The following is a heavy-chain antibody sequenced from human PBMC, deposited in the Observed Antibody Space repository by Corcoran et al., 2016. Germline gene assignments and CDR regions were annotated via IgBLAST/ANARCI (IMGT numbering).Heavy chain of an antibody. CDR3: ARHGPRVYYYDSSGYGAFDI. Sequence: QLQLQESGPGLVKPSETLSLTCTVSGGSISSSSYYWGGSRQPPGKGLEWIGGIYYSGSTYYNPSLKSRVTISVDTSKNQFSLKLSSVTAADTAVYYCARHGPRVYYYDSSGYGAFDIWGQGTMVTVSS. CDR2: IYYSGST. CDR1: GGSISSSSYY. D-gene: IGHD3-22*01. V-gene: IGHV4-39*01. J-gene: IGHJ3*02.